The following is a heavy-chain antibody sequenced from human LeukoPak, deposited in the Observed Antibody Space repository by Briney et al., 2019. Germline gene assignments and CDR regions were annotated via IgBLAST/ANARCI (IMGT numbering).Heavy chain of an antibody. J-gene: IGHJ4*02. CDR1: GYTFTSYY. V-gene: IGHV1-46*01. D-gene: IGHD2-2*01. CDR3: ARGYCSSTSCYASFDY. Sequence: GASVKVSCKASGYTFTSYYMHWVRQAPGQGLEWMGIINPSGGSTSYAQKFQGRVIVTRDTSTSTVYMELSSLRSEDTAVYYCARGYCSSTSCYASFDYWGQGTLVTVSS. CDR2: INPSGGST.